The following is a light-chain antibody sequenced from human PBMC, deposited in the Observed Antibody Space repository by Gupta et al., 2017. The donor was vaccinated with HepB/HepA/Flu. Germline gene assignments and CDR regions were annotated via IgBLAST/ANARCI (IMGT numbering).Light chain of an antibody. J-gene: IGKJ2*01. CDR3: QQSYSTRYT. V-gene: IGKV1-39*01. CDR1: QSISSY. CDR2: AAS. Sequence: DIQMTQPPSSLSASVGDRVTITCRASQSISSYLNWYQQKPGKAPKLLIYAASSLQSGVPSRFSGSGSGTDFTLTISSLQPEDFATYYCQQSYSTRYTFGQGTKLEIK.